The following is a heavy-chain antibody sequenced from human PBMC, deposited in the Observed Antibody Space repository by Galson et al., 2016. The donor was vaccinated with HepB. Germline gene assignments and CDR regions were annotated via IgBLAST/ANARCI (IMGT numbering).Heavy chain of an antibody. CDR3: AHRRYDYRAFVY. Sequence: PALVKPTQTLTLTCTFSGFSLSTSEVSVGWIRQPPRKALECLALIYWDDAKRYSPSLQSRLTITKDTSKNQVVLTMTNMDPVDTATYYCAHRRYDYRAFVYWGQGTLVTVSS. V-gene: IGHV2-5*02. D-gene: IGHD4/OR15-4a*01. J-gene: IGHJ4*02. CDR2: IYWDDAK. CDR1: GFSLSTSEVS.